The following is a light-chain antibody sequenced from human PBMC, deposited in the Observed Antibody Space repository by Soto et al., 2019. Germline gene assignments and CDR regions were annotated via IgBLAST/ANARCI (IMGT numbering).Light chain of an antibody. J-gene: IGLJ3*02. Sequence: SYDLTQPPSVSVAPGQTASITCGGNNIGSKGVHWYQQRPGQAPVLVVYDNSDRPSGIPERISGSNSANTATLTISRVEAGDEADYYCQVWDVSSDHRVFGGGTKLTVL. CDR2: DNS. CDR3: QVWDVSSDHRV. CDR1: NIGSKG. V-gene: IGLV3-21*02.